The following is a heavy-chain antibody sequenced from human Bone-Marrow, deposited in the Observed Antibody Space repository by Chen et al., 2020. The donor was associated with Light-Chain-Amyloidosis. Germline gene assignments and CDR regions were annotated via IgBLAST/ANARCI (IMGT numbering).Heavy chain of an antibody. V-gene: IGHV3-23*01. J-gene: IGHJ5*02. CDR1: GFTFSSYA. D-gene: IGHD1-26*01. CDR3: AKDFRVGATWIGDGWFDP. Sequence: EVQLLESGGGLVQPGGSLILSCAASGFTFSSYAMSWVRQAPGKGLEWVSAISGSGGSTYYADSVKGRFTISRDNSKNTLYLQMNSLRAEDTAVYYCAKDFRVGATWIGDGWFDPWGQGTLVTVSS. CDR2: ISGSGGST.